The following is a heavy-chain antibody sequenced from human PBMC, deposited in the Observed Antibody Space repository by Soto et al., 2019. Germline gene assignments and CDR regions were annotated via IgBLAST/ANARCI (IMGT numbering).Heavy chain of an antibody. Sequence: QLQLQESGPGLVKPSETLSLTCTVSGASISSSSYYWGWIRQPPGKGLEWIGTIYYSGSTSYNPSLKSRVTISVDTSKNQFSLKLRSVTAADTAVYYCARIYGGYYFDYWGQGTLVTVSS. CDR2: IYYSGST. CDR3: ARIYGGYYFDY. D-gene: IGHD4-17*01. J-gene: IGHJ4*02. V-gene: IGHV4-39*01. CDR1: GASISSSSYY.